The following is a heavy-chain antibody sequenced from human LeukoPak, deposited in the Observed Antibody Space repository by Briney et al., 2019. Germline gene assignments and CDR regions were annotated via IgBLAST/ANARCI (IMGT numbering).Heavy chain of an antibody. D-gene: IGHD2-2*01. V-gene: IGHV6-1*01. CDR1: GDGVSTNNAAA. CDR3: ARGTRNAFDS. J-gene: IGHJ4*02. CDR2: TYYRSKWFN. Sequence: SQTLSLTCVISGDGVSTNNAAAWNWFRQPPSRGLEWLGRTYYRSKWFNEYAISVKSRMLINADTSRNQFSLQLSSVTPEDTAMYYCARGTRNAFDSWGQGTLVTVSS.